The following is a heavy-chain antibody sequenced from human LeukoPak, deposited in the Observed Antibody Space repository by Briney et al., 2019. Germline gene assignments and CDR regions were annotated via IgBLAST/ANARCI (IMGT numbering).Heavy chain of an antibody. CDR2: ISWNSGSI. D-gene: IGHD3-10*01. CDR1: GFTFDDYA. CDR3: AKDIAYYYGSGSSGVDY. J-gene: IGHJ4*02. Sequence: GGSLRLSCAASGFTFDDYAMHWVRQAPGKGLEWVSGISWNSGSIGYADSVKGRFTISRDNAKNSLYLQMNSLRAEDTALYYCAKDIAYYYGSGSSGVDYWGQGPLVTVSS. V-gene: IGHV3-9*01.